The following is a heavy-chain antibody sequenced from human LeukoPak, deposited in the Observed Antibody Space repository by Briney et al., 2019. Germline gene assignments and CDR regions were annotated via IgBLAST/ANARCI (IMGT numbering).Heavy chain of an antibody. J-gene: IGHJ4*02. CDR2: ISSSGSTI. CDR1: GFTFSDYY. V-gene: IGHV3-11*04. CDR3: ARDRYSSSWYVRYDY. D-gene: IGHD6-13*01. Sequence: GGSLRLSCAASGFTFSDYYMSWIRQAPGKGLEWVSYISSSGSTIYYADSVKGRFTISRDNAKNSLYLQMNSLRAEDTAVYYCARDRYSSSWYVRYDYWGQGTLVTVSS.